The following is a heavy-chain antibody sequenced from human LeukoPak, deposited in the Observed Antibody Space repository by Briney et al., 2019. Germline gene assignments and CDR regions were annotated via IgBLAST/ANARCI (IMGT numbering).Heavy chain of an antibody. CDR3: AKERVDGGGFQH. Sequence: GGSLRLSCAASGFTFSSYAMHWVRQAPGKGLEWVAVISYDGSNKYYADSVKGRFTISRDNSKNTLYLQMNSLRAEDTAVYYCAKERVDGGGFQHWGQGTLVTVSS. D-gene: IGHD4-23*01. CDR1: GFTFSSYA. J-gene: IGHJ1*01. V-gene: IGHV3-30-3*01. CDR2: ISYDGSNK.